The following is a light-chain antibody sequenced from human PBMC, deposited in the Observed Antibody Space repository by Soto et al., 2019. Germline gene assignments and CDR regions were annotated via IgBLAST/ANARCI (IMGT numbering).Light chain of an antibody. CDR3: SSYTSSSSYV. V-gene: IGLV2-14*01. Sequence: QSALTQPASVSGSPGQSITISCTGTSSDIGIYNFVSWYQQHPGKAPKLIIYEVHYRPSGVSDRFSGSKSDNTAFLSISGLQAEDEGDYYCSSYTSSSSYVFGTGTKVTVL. CDR1: SSDIGIYNF. J-gene: IGLJ1*01. CDR2: EVH.